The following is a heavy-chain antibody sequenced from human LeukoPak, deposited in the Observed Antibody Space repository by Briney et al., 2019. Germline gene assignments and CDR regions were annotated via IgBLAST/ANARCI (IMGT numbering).Heavy chain of an antibody. J-gene: IGHJ4*02. Sequence: GGSLRLPCAASGITVSSNYMSWVRQAPGKGLEWVSGIYTGGSTSYADSVKGRFIISRDNSKNTLYLQMNSLRADDTALYYCAGQRSGHYPYCDFCGQGTEVTVS. D-gene: IGHD4-17*01. CDR3: AGQRSGHYPYCDF. CDR1: GITVSSNY. CDR2: IYTGGST. V-gene: IGHV3-66*04.